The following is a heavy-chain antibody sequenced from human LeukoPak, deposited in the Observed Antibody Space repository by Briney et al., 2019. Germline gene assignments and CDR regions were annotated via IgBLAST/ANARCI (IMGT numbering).Heavy chain of an antibody. V-gene: IGHV4-39*01. CDR3: ARIGDTAMVFDY. J-gene: IGHJ4*02. CDR1: GGSISSSSYY. CDR2: IYYSGST. D-gene: IGHD5-18*01. Sequence: PSETLSLTCTVSGGSISSSSYYWGWIRQPPGKGLEWIGSIYYSGSTYYNPSLKSRVTISVDTSKNQFSLKLSSVTAADTAVYYCARIGDTAMVFDYWGQGTLVTVSS.